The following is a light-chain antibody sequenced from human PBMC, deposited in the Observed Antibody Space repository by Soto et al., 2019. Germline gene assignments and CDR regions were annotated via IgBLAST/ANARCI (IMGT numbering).Light chain of an antibody. CDR2: DAS. J-gene: IGKJ1*01. CDR3: QKYETFSGK. Sequence: DIQMTQSPSTLSASVVDTVTVTWRCSQSVSGWLASYQQKPGEAPKLLIYDASALPRGVPSRFSGSGSGTTFTLTIASLQPDDFATYYCQKYETFSGKFGPGTKVDIK. V-gene: IGKV1-5*01. CDR1: QSVSGW.